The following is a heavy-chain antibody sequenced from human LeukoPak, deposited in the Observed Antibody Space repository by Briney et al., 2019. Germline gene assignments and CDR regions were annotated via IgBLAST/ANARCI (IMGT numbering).Heavy chain of an antibody. J-gene: IGHJ6*03. CDR3: ARSYSSSWDYYYYYYMDV. CDR2: INHSGST. Sequence: SETLSLTCTVSGGSISSSSYYWGWICQPPGKGLEWIGEINHSGSTNYNPSLKSRVTISVDTSKNQFSLKLSSVTAADTAVYYCARSYSSSWDYYYYYYMDVWGKGTTVTVSS. CDR1: GGSISSSSYY. V-gene: IGHV4-39*07. D-gene: IGHD6-13*01.